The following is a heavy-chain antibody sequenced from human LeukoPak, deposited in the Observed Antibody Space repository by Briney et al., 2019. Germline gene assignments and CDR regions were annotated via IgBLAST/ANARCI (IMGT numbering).Heavy chain of an antibody. CDR2: ISPGDSDT. CDR3: ARQRCSGGTCYDDAFDI. D-gene: IGHD2-15*01. J-gene: IGHJ3*02. V-gene: IGHV5-51*01. CDR1: GFSFTSYW. Sequence: GESLKISCKGSGFSFTSYWIGWVRQMPGKGLEWMGIISPGDSDTRYSPSFLGRGTISADKTISTAYLQWSSLKASDTAMYYCARQRCSGGTCYDDAFDIWGQGTMVTVSS.